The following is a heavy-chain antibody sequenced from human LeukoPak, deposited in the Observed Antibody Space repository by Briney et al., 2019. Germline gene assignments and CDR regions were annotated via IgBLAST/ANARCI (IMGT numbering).Heavy chain of an antibody. Sequence: PSETLSLTCAVSGVSFNDYYWSWVRQSPGKGLEWIGEINHSGYTNDSPSLKSRVTISIDTSRKQFSLNLRSVTVADTAVYYCTRMTTRHDYWGQGTLVTVSS. V-gene: IGHV4-34*01. J-gene: IGHJ4*02. CDR2: INHSGYT. D-gene: IGHD1-14*01. CDR1: GVSFNDYY. CDR3: TRMTTRHDY.